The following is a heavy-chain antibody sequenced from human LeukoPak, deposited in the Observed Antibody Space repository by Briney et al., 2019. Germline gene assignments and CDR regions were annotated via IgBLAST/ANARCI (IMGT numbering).Heavy chain of an antibody. Sequence: SETLSLTCSVSGASISSGTYYWSWIRQLPGKGLEWIGYIYYSGTTYYNPSLKSRVTLSIDTSKNQFSLNLSSVTAADTALYYCARAVITFGAPVAKGFDCWGRGTLVTVSS. V-gene: IGHV4-31*03. CDR3: ARAVITFGAPVAKGFDC. CDR2: IYYSGTT. CDR1: GASISSGTYY. J-gene: IGHJ4*02. D-gene: IGHD3-16*01.